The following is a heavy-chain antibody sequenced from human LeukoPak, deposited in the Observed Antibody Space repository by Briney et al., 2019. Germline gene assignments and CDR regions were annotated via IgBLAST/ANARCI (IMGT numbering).Heavy chain of an antibody. Sequence: SGESLRLSCAASGFTFSSYAMSWVRQAPGKGLEWVSAISGSGGSTYYADSVKGRFTISRDNSKNTLYLQMNSLRAEDTAVYYCAVQGYSYGYYFDYWGQGTLVTVSS. V-gene: IGHV3-23*01. D-gene: IGHD5-18*01. J-gene: IGHJ4*02. CDR3: AVQGYSYGYYFDY. CDR2: ISGSGGST. CDR1: GFTFSSYA.